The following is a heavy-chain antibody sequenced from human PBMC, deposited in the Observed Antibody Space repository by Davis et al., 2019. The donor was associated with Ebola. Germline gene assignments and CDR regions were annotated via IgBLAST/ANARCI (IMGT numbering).Heavy chain of an antibody. CDR3: AKDRGGRNWNSRWDYYYGMDV. CDR2: ISYDGSNK. CDR1: GFTFSSYG. Sequence: GESLKISCAASGFTFSSYGMHWVRQAPGKGLEWVAVISYDGSNKYYADSVKGRFTISRDNSKNTLYLQMNSLRAEDTAVYYCAKDRGGRNWNSRWDYYYGMDVWGKGTTVTVSS. V-gene: IGHV3-30*18. D-gene: IGHD1-7*01. J-gene: IGHJ6*04.